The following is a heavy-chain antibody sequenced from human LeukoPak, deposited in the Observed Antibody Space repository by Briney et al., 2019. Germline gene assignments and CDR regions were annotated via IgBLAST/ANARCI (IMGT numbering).Heavy chain of an antibody. Sequence: GGSLRLSCAASGFTFSSYWMHWVRQAPGKGLVWVSRINSDGSSISYADSVKGRFTISRDNAKNTLYLQMNSLTAEDTAVHHCARDAIFGDAFDIWGQGTMVTVSS. D-gene: IGHD3-3*02. CDR3: ARDAIFGDAFDI. J-gene: IGHJ3*02. V-gene: IGHV3-74*01. CDR2: INSDGSSI. CDR1: GFTFSSYW.